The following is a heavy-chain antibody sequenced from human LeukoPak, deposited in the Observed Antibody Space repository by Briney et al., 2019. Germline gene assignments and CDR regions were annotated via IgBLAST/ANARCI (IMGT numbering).Heavy chain of an antibody. CDR3: ARGGYSGYDYLDY. Sequence: PSETLSLTCTVSGGSIGSYYWSWIRQPPGKGLEWIGYIYYRGSTNYNPSLKSRVTISVDTSKNQFSLKLSSVTAADTAVYYCARGGYSGYDYLDYWGQGTLVTVST. CDR1: GGSIGSYY. V-gene: IGHV4-59*01. D-gene: IGHD5-12*01. CDR2: IYYRGST. J-gene: IGHJ4*02.